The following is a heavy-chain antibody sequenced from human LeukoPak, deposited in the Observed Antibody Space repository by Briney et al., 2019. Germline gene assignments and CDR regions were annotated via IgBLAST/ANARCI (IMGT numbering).Heavy chain of an antibody. Sequence: ASVKVSCKASGYTFTSYGISWVRQAPGQGLEWMGWISAYNGNTNYAQKLQGRVTMTTDTSTSTAYMELSSLRSEDTAVYYCARGTYDSSGYWGVDYWGQGTLVTVSS. D-gene: IGHD3-22*01. J-gene: IGHJ4*01. CDR1: GYTFTSYG. V-gene: IGHV1-18*01. CDR2: ISAYNGNT. CDR3: ARGTYDSSGYWGVDY.